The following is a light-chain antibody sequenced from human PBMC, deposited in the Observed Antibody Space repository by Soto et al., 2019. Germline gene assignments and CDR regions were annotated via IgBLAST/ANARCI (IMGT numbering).Light chain of an antibody. CDR3: AAWEDSLSGPV. CDR1: SSNIGSNA. CDR2: YNN. V-gene: IGLV1-44*01. J-gene: IGLJ3*02. Sequence: QPVLTQPPSASGTPGQRVTISCSGSSSNIGSNAVNWYQQLPGTAPKLLIYYNNQRPSGVPDRFSGSKSGTSASLAISGLQSEDEANYYCAAWEDSLSGPVFGGGTKLTVL.